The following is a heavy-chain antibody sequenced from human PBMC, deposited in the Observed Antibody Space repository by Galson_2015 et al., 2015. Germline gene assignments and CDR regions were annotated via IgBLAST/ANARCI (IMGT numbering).Heavy chain of an antibody. CDR1: AFTFSSYA. V-gene: IGHV3-30*08. Sequence: SLRLSCAASAFTFSSYAMHWVRQAPGKGLEWVAVISYDGNTEYYADSGKGRFSVSRDNPRNTLYLQMNSLRAEDTAVYYCARNLMPYSPVEFLDALDLWGQGTVVTVSS. D-gene: IGHD3-10*01. CDR3: ARNLMPYSPVEFLDALDL. J-gene: IGHJ3*01. CDR2: ISYDGNTE.